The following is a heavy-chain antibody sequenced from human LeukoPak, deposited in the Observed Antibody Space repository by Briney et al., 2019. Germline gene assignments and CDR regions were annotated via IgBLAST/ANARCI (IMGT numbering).Heavy chain of an antibody. CDR2: INTKGET. Sequence: SETLSLTCTVSGVSMSAYQWSWVRQSPEKGLDWIGCINTKGETSYNPSLKSRVTTSVDTSKSQFSLRLTSVPAADTAVYYCATSNDAKIAPFDHWGQGAPVTVSS. J-gene: IGHJ4*02. CDR1: GVSMSAYQ. V-gene: IGHV4-4*09. CDR3: ATSNDAKIAPFDH. D-gene: IGHD2-21*01.